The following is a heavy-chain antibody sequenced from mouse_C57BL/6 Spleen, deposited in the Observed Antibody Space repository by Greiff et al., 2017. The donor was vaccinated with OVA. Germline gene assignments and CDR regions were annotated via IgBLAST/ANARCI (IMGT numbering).Heavy chain of an antibody. V-gene: IGHV1-66*01. J-gene: IGHJ3*01. Sequence: QVQLQQSGPELVKPGASVKISCKASGYSFTSYYIHWVKQRPGQGLEWIGWIYPGSGNTKYNEKFKGKATLTADTSSSTAYMQLSSLTSEDSAVYYCASYYYASGFAYWGQGTLVTVSA. D-gene: IGHD1-1*01. CDR3: ASYYYASGFAY. CDR2: IYPGSGNT. CDR1: GYSFTSYY.